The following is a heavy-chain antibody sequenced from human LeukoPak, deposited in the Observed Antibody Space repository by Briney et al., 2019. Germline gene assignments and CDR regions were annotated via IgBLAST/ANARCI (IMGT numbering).Heavy chain of an antibody. Sequence: GGSLRLSCAASGFTVSSNYMSWVRQAPGKGLEWVANIKQDGSEKYYVDSVKGRFTISRDNSKNTLYLQMNSLRAEDTAVYYCANPYSSSWYGAFDIWGQGTMVTVSS. J-gene: IGHJ3*02. CDR1: GFTVSSNY. V-gene: IGHV3-7*03. D-gene: IGHD6-13*01. CDR2: IKQDGSEK. CDR3: ANPYSSSWYGAFDI.